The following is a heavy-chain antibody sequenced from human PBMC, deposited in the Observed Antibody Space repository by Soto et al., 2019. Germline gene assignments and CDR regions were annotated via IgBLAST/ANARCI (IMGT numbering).Heavy chain of an antibody. D-gene: IGHD3-3*01. CDR3: AKDFYDPDPIGY. V-gene: IGHV3-30*18. Sequence: QVQLVESGGGVVQPGRSLRLSCAASGFTFSSYGMHWVRQAPGKGLEWVAVISYDGSNKYYADSVKGRFTISRDNSKNTLYLQMNSLRAEDTAVYYCAKDFYDPDPIGYWGQGTLVTVSS. J-gene: IGHJ4*02. CDR1: GFTFSSYG. CDR2: ISYDGSNK.